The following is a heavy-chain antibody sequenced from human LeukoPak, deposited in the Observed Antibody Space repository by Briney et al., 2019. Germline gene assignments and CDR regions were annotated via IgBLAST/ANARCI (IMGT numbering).Heavy chain of an antibody. CDR2: VYYDGIN. CDR1: GGSINNTLFY. Sequence: PSETLSLTCTVSGGSINNTLFYWGWIRQPPGKGLEWIGTVYYDGINYSSPSLKSRVATSVDTSKNQFSLRLSSVTAADTAVYYCARLATAGYLNYWGQGTLVTVSS. J-gene: IGHJ4*02. V-gene: IGHV4-39*07. CDR3: ARLATAGYLNY. D-gene: IGHD6-19*01.